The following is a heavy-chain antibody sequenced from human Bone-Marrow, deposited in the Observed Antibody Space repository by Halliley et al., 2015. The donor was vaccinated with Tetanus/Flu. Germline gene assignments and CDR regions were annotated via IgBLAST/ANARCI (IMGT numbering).Heavy chain of an antibody. CDR2: IYYSGTT. CDR3: ARDDRGYARFDP. J-gene: IGHJ5*02. CDR1: GGSISSGGYY. Sequence: TLSLTCTVSGGSISSGGYYWSWIRQHPGKGLEWIGYIYYSGTTYYNPSLKSRVTISVDTSKNQFSLKLNSVTAADTAVYYCARDDRGYARFDPWGQGTLVTVSS. D-gene: IGHD6-25*01. V-gene: IGHV4-31*03.